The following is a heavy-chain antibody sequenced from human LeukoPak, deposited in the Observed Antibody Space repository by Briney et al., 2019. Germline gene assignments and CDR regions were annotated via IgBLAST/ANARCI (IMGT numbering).Heavy chain of an antibody. V-gene: IGHV3-48*03. CDR1: GFSFDDYG. CDR3: ARDRSSGWSGNWFDP. Sequence: GGSLRLSCAGSGFSFDDYGMSWVRQAPGKGLEWISYISTTGTTVYYADSVSGRFTISRDNVRNSVHLQMNSLEADDTAVYYCARDRSSGWSGNWFDPWRQGTLVTVSS. D-gene: IGHD6-19*01. J-gene: IGHJ5*02. CDR2: ISTTGTTV.